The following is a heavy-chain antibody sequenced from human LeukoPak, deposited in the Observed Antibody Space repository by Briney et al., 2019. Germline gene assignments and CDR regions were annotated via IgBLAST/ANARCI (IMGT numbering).Heavy chain of an antibody. CDR2: ISSSGSTI. CDR1: GFTFSSYE. CDR3: ARENPAAYTHYYYGMDV. D-gene: IGHD3-16*01. V-gene: IGHV3-48*03. J-gene: IGHJ6*02. Sequence: GGSLRLSCAASGFTFSSYEMNWVRQVPGKGLEWVSYISSSGSTIYYADSVKGRFTISRDNAKNSLYLQMNGLRAEDTAVYYCARENPAAYTHYYYGMDVWGQGTTVTVSS.